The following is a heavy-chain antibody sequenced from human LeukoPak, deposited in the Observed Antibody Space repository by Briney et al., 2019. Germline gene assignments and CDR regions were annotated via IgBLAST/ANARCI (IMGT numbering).Heavy chain of an antibody. J-gene: IGHJ4*02. D-gene: IGHD5-24*01. CDR3: ARDEFDGYNLGPSIY. Sequence: GGSLRLSCEASGFPFRDHAMHWVRPAPGKGLEWVAVISYDARHENYADSVKGRFTVSRDDSRSTLYLQMNSLKTDDAAVYFCARDEFDGYNLGPSIYWGQGTLVTVSS. CDR2: ISYDARHE. CDR1: GFPFRDHA. V-gene: IGHV3-30*03.